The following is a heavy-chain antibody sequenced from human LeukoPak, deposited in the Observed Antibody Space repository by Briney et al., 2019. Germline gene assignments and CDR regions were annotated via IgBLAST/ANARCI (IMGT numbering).Heavy chain of an antibody. CDR2: IYPGDSDT. CDR1: GYSFTTYY. V-gene: IGHV5-51*01. Sequence: GESLKISCKGSGYSFTTYYIAWVRQMPGKGLEWMGMIYPGDSDTRYSPSFHGQVTISADKSISTAYLQWSSLQASDSAMYYCARLSYCGGDCHYNSYFDFWGQGTLVSVSS. CDR3: ARLSYCGGDCHYNSYFDF. J-gene: IGHJ4*02. D-gene: IGHD2-21*02.